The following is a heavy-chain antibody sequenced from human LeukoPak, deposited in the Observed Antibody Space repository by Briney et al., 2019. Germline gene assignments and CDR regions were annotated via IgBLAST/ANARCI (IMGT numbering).Heavy chain of an antibody. CDR3: ARGVEMATISGIDY. Sequence: GGSLRLSCAASGLTFSSYAMSWVRQAPGKGLEWVSAISGSGGSTYYADSVKGRFTISRDNSKNTLYLQMNSLRAEDTAVYYCARGVEMATISGIDYWGQGTLVTVSS. D-gene: IGHD5-24*01. V-gene: IGHV3-23*01. J-gene: IGHJ4*02. CDR2: ISGSGGST. CDR1: GLTFSSYA.